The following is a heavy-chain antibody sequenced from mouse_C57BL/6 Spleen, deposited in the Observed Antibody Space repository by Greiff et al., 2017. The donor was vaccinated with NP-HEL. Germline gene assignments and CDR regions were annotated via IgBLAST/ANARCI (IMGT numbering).Heavy chain of an antibody. CDR2: IYPRSGNT. D-gene: IGHD1-1*01. J-gene: IGHJ2*01. Sequence: VQLQQSGAELARPGASVKLSCKASGYTFTSYGISWVKQRTGQGLEWIGEIYPRSGNTYYNEKFKGKATLTADKSSSTAYMELRSPTSEDSAVYCCARGVTTVVATDYWGQGTTLTVSS. V-gene: IGHV1-81*01. CDR1: GYTFTSYG. CDR3: ARGVTTVVATDY.